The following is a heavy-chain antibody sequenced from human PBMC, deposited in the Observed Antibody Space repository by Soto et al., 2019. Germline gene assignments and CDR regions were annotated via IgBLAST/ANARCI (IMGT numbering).Heavy chain of an antibody. CDR3: ARDQSRKFKGGMDV. CDR1: GSIFSIHA. Sequence: RGSLVLSCEVSGSIFSIHAMHWVRQPPGKGLEWVAVIWYDGSDTSYADSVKGRFTISRDNSKNMLSLQMNSLGVEDTAIYYCARDQSRKFKGGMDVWGQGTTVTVSS. CDR2: IWYDGSDT. D-gene: IGHD6-13*01. J-gene: IGHJ6*02. V-gene: IGHV3-33*08.